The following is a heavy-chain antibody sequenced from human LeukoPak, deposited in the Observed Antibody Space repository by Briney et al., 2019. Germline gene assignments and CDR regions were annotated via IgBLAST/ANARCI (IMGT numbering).Heavy chain of an antibody. J-gene: IGHJ4*02. CDR2: IYYSGST. CDR1: GGSISSGDYY. D-gene: IGHD3-22*01. V-gene: IGHV4-30-4*01. CDR3: ARVGDDSSGFDY. Sequence: NPSETLSLTCTVSGGSISSGDYYWSWIRQPPGKGLEWIGYIYYSGSTYYNPSLKSRVTISVDTSKNQFSLKLSSVTAADTAVYYCARVGDDSSGFDYWGQGTLVTVSS.